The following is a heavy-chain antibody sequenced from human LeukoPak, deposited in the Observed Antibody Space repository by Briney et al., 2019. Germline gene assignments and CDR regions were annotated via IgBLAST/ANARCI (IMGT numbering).Heavy chain of an antibody. CDR2: ISYDGSNK. J-gene: IGHJ4*02. D-gene: IGHD3-10*01. V-gene: IGHV3-30*18. CDR3: AKWTDYYGSGSYYHDY. Sequence: GGSLRLSCAASGFTFSSYGMHWVRQAPGKGLEWVAVISYDGSNKYYADSVKGRFTISRDNSKNTLYLQMNSLRAEDTAVYYCAKWTDYYGSGSYYHDYWGQGTLVTVSS. CDR1: GFTFSSYG.